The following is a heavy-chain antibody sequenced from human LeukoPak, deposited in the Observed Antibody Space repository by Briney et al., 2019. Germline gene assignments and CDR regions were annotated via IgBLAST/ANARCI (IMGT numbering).Heavy chain of an antibody. CDR2: IYWDDDK. Sequence: TLSLTCTVSGGSISGYYWNWIRQPPGKALEWLALIYWDDDKRYSPSLKSRLTITKDTSKNQVVLTMTNMDPVDTATYYCAHKKGRLTTDYYFDYWGQGTLVTVSS. V-gene: IGHV2-5*08. CDR1: GGSISGYYWN. D-gene: IGHD3-3*01. J-gene: IGHJ4*02. CDR3: AHKKGRLTTDYYFDY.